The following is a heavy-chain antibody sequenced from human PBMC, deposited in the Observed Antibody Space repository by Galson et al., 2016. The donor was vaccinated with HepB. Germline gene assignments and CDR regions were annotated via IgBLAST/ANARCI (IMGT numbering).Heavy chain of an antibody. D-gene: IGHD4-23*01. CDR2: IYYSGTT. CDR3: ARSYGGYAFDI. J-gene: IGHJ3*02. CDR1: GGSISGYY. V-gene: IGHV4-59*01. Sequence: SETLSLTCIVSGGSISGYYWSWIRQPPGKGLEWIAYIYYSGTTNYNPSLNSRVTISLDTSKSQFSLKVTSVTAADTAVYYCARSYGGYAFDIWGQGTMVTVSS.